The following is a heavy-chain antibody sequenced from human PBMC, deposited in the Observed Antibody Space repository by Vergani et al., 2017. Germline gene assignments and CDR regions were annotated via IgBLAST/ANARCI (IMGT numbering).Heavy chain of an antibody. V-gene: IGHV1-8*01. D-gene: IGHD3-10*01. CDR2: MNPNSGNT. Sequence: QVQLVQSGAEVKKPGASVKVSCKASGYTFTSYDINWVRQATGQGLEWMGWMNPNSGNTGYAQKFQGRVTMTRNTSISTAYMELSSLRSEDTAVYYCARQYYYGSGSYYNPLYFDYWGQGTLVTVSS. J-gene: IGHJ4*02. CDR3: ARQYYYGSGSYYNPLYFDY. CDR1: GYTFTSYD.